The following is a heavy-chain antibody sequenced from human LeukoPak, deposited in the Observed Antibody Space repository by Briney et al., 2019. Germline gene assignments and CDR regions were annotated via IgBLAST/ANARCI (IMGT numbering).Heavy chain of an antibody. J-gene: IGHJ5*02. Sequence: GGSLRLSCEASGFTFSSYSLNWVHQAPGKGLEWVSSINSSGTSIYYADSVKGRFTISRDNAKNSLYLQMNSLRVEDTAVYYCARGRLRRHQSGFDPWGQGTLVTVSS. D-gene: IGHD5-12*01. CDR2: INSSGTSI. CDR1: GFTFSSYS. CDR3: ARGRLRRHQSGFDP. V-gene: IGHV3-21*01.